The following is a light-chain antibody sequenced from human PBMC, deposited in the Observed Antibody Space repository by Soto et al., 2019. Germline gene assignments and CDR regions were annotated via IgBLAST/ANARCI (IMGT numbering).Light chain of an antibody. V-gene: IGLV1-40*01. CDR1: SSNIGAGYD. Sequence: QSVLTQPPSVSGAPGQRVTISCTGSSSNIGAGYDVHWYQQLPGTAPKLLIYGNSNRPSGVPDRFSGSKSGTSASLAITGPQVGEEAVYYCKSYDSSLYVLFGGGPTLPVL. CDR2: GNS. CDR3: KSYDSSLYVL. J-gene: IGLJ2*01.